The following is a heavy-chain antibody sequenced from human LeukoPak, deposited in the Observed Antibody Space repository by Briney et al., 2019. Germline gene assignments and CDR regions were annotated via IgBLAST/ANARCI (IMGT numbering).Heavy chain of an antibody. J-gene: IGHJ4*02. Sequence: SETLSLTCTVSGGSISSYYWSWIRQPPGKGLEWIGYISYSGSTNYNPSLKSRVAISIDTSMNQFSLKLSSATAADTAVYYCARLYDSSGYYYGPLDYWGQGTLVTVSS. V-gene: IGHV4-59*08. CDR2: ISYSGST. D-gene: IGHD3-22*01. CDR3: ARLYDSSGYYYGPLDY. CDR1: GGSISSYY.